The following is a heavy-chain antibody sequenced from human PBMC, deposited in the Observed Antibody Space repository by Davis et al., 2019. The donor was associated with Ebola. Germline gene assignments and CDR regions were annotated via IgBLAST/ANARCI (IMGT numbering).Heavy chain of an antibody. V-gene: IGHV3-30*19. D-gene: IGHD2-21*02. J-gene: IGHJ4*02. CDR1: GFTFSSYG. Sequence: GESLKISCAASGFTFSSYGMHWVRQAPGKGLEWVAVISYDGSNKYYADSVKGRFTISRDNSKNTLYLQMNSLRAEDTAVYYCARDSEPVEIVVVTAISYWGQGTLVTVSS. CDR2: ISYDGSNK. CDR3: ARDSEPVEIVVVTAISY.